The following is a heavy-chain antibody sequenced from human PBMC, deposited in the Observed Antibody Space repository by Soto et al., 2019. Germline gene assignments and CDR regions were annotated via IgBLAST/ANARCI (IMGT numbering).Heavy chain of an antibody. Sequence: GSLRPACAATGVTFSSYSINWCVHSPLKGLEWVSYISSSSSTIYYADSVKGRFTISRDNAKNSLYLQMNSLRDEDTAVYYCARDESYYDSSGYYHFDYWGQGTLVTVSS. J-gene: IGHJ4*02. V-gene: IGHV3-48*02. CDR3: ARDESYYDSSGYYHFDY. D-gene: IGHD3-22*01. CDR2: ISSSSSTI. CDR1: GVTFSSYS.